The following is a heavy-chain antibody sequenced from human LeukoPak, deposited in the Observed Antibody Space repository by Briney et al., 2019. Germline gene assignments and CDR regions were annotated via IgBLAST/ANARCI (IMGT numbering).Heavy chain of an antibody. Sequence: SETLSLTCTVSGGSISSYYWSWIRQPPGKGLEWIGYIYYSGSTNYNPSLKSRVTISVDTSKNQFSLKLSSVTAADTAVYYCARGVGYDYVWGSYRPEPWYFQHWGQGTPVTVSS. CDR2: IYYSGST. D-gene: IGHD3-16*02. CDR1: GGSISSYY. CDR3: ARGVGYDYVWGSYRPEPWYFQH. J-gene: IGHJ1*01. V-gene: IGHV4-59*01.